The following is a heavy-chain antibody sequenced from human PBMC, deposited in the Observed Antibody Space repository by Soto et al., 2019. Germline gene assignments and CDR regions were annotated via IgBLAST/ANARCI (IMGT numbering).Heavy chain of an antibody. D-gene: IGHD5-18*01. Sequence: EVQLVESGGGLVQPGGSLRLSCAASGFTFSSYWMSWVRQAPGRGLEWVATIKQDGSEKYHVDSVKGRFTISRDNAKNSLYLQMNSLRAEDTAVYYCARGGNAAMFYWGQGTLVTVSS. V-gene: IGHV3-7*04. CDR1: GFTFSSYW. CDR2: IKQDGSEK. CDR3: ARGGNAAMFY. J-gene: IGHJ4*02.